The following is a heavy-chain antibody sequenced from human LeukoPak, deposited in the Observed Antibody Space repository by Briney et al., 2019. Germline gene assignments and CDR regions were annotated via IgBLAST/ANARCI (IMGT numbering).Heavy chain of an antibody. D-gene: IGHD1-14*01. Sequence: GGSLRLSCAASGFTVITNDMTWVRQAPGKGLEWVSVLHSDGNTKYADSVQGRFTISRDNSKNTLYLEMNSLSPDDTAAYYCARGVEPLAANTLAYWGQGTLVTVSS. CDR2: LHSDGNT. V-gene: IGHV3-53*01. CDR1: GFTVITND. CDR3: ARGVEPLAANTLAY. J-gene: IGHJ4*02.